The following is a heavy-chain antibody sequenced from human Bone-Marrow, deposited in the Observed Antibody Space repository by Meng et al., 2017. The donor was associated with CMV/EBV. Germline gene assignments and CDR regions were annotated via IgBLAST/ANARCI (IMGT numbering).Heavy chain of an antibody. J-gene: IGHJ6*02. CDR2: INSNTGDT. CDR1: GYTFSNYD. CDR3: ARGPPYCTSTRCFPYYYNGLDV. V-gene: IGHV1-8*03. Sequence: ASVKVSCKASGYTFSNYDINWVRQAPGQGLDWMGWINSNTGDTGYAQKFQGRVTITRNTSTNTVYMDLSSLRFEDTAVYYCARGPPYCTSTRCFPYYYNGLDVWGQGTKVTVS. D-gene: IGHD2-2*01.